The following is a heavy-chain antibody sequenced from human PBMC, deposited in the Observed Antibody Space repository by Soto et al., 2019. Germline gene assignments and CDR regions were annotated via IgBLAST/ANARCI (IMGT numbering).Heavy chain of an antibody. D-gene: IGHD5-18*01. J-gene: IGHJ4*02. V-gene: IGHV3-74*03. CDR1: GFTFSRFW. CDR3: ATLNSFGSDY. Sequence: GGSLRLSCAAPGFTFSRFWMHWVRQAPGKGLVWVSRIYSDGSSPMYADSVKGRFTISRDNAKSTLYLQMNSLRAEDTAVYYCATLNSFGSDYWGQGTLVTVSS. CDR2: IYSDGSSP.